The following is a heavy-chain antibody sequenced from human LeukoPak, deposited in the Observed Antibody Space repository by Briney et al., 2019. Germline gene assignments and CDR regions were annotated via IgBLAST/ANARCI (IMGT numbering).Heavy chain of an antibody. CDR3: ARAPITSPFYFDY. Sequence: GGSPRLSCTASGFAFDEHGMSWVRQVPGKGLEWVSGINWSGGSTGYADPLRGRFTISRDNAKNSLYLQMDSLRAEDTALYYCARAPITSPFYFDYWGQGTLATVSS. CDR2: INWSGGST. CDR1: GFAFDEHG. D-gene: IGHD2-2*01. V-gene: IGHV3-20*04. J-gene: IGHJ4*02.